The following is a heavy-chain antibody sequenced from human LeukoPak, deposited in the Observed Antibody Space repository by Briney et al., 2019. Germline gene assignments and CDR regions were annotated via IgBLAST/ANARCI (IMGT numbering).Heavy chain of an antibody. CDR1: GFLVSSKY. V-gene: IGHV4-59*08. J-gene: IGHJ5*02. Sequence: GSLRLSCAASGFLVSSKYMSWVRQPPGKGLEWIAYIHYSGSTNYNPSLKSRVTISVDTSKNQFSLRLSSVTAADTALYYCARRLGAGWFDPWGQGTLVTVSS. CDR2: IHYSGST. D-gene: IGHD3-16*01. CDR3: ARRLGAGWFDP.